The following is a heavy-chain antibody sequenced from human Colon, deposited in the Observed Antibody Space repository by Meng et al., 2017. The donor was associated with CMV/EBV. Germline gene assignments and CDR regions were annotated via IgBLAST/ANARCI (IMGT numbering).Heavy chain of an antibody. J-gene: IGHJ4*02. D-gene: IGHD3-3*01. CDR3: ARDLWSGSSDYFDY. V-gene: IGHV1-2*02. CDR1: GYTFTGFY. Sequence: QVQLVQSGAEGKKPGASGKASCKASGYTFTGFYIQWVRQAPGQGLEWMGWINPKSGDTIYEQKFQGRVTMTRDTSISTVYMDLNSLRSDDTAVYFCARDLWSGSSDYFDYWGQGTLVTVSS. CDR2: INPKSGDT.